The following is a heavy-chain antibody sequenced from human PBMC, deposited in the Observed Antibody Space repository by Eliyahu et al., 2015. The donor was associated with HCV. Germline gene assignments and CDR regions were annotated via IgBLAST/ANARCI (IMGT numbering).Heavy chain of an antibody. Sequence: EVQLVESGGGLVQPGGSLRLSCAASGFTFSSXWXSWVRQAXGXGLEWVXNIKXEGTEKYYVDSVKGRFTISXDNAESSLFLQMNNLRAEDTAVYYCARRIAASGTGGNFDSWGQGTLVTVSS. CDR2: IKXEGTEK. J-gene: IGHJ4*02. V-gene: IGHV3-7*01. CDR1: GFTFSSXW. CDR3: ARRIAASGTGGNFDS. D-gene: IGHD6-13*01.